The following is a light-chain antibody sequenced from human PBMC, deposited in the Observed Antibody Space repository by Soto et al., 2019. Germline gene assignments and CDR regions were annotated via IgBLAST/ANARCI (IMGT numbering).Light chain of an antibody. J-gene: IGKJ4*01. V-gene: IGKV3-20*01. CDR1: QSVSSSY. CDR2: GAS. CDR3: QQYGTSPPLT. Sequence: EIVLMQSPGTLSLPPGERATLSCRASQSVSSSYLAWYQQKPGQAPRLLIDGASSRATGTPDRFSGSGSGTDFTLTISRLEPEDFAVYYCQQYGTSPPLTFGGGTKVEIK.